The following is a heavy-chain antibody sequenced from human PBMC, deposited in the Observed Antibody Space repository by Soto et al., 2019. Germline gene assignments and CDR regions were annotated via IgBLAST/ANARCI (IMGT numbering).Heavy chain of an antibody. V-gene: IGHV3-23*01. CDR3: AKDLYGDYGATGED. D-gene: IGHD4-17*01. CDR1: GLPFSSYA. J-gene: IGHJ4*02. CDR2: IGGRTTGT. Sequence: EVQLLESGGGSVRRGGALRLPCKASGLPFSSYAMTWVRQAPGKGLEWVSAIGGRTTGTYYADSVRGRFTISRDNSKNTHYLQMNSLRAEDTAVYYCAKDLYGDYGATGEDWGQGTLVTVSS.